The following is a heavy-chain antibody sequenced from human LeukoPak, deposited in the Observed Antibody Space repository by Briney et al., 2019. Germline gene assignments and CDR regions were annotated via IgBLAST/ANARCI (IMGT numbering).Heavy chain of an antibody. J-gene: IGHJ4*02. V-gene: IGHV1-18*01. CDR2: ISAYNGNT. Sequence: ASVKVSCKASGGTFSSYAISWVRQAPGQGLEWMGWISAYNGNTNYAQKLQGRVTMTTDTSTSTAYMELRSLRSDDTAVYYCARDLVTMVRGVFDYWGQGTLVTVSS. D-gene: IGHD3-10*01. CDR1: GGTFSSYA. CDR3: ARDLVTMVRGVFDY.